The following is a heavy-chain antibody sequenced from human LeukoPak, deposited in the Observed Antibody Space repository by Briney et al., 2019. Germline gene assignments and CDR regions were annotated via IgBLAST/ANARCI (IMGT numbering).Heavy chain of an antibody. J-gene: IGHJ4*02. CDR1: GFTFSSYG. V-gene: IGHV3-48*04. D-gene: IGHD6-19*01. CDR2: ISISGGTI. CDR3: AKVGSGWYVDY. Sequence: GGSLRLSCAASGFTFSSYGMHWVRQAPGKGLEWVSYISISGGTIHYADSVKGRFTISRDNANKSLHLQMNSLRAEDTAVYYCAKVGSGWYVDYWGQGALVTVSS.